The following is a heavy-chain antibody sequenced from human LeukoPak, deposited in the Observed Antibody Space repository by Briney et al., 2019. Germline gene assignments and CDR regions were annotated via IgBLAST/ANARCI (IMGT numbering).Heavy chain of an antibody. J-gene: IGHJ6*02. CDR3: ARDSAVAARPSYYYYYGMDV. V-gene: IGHV1-69*01. D-gene: IGHD6-6*01. CDR2: IIPIFGTA. Sequence: SVKVSCKASGGTFSSYAISWVRQAPGQGLEWMGGIIPIFGTANYAQKFQGRVTITADESTSTAYMELSSLRSEDTAVYYCARDSAVAARPSYYYYYGMDVWGQGTTVTVSS. CDR1: GGTFSSYA.